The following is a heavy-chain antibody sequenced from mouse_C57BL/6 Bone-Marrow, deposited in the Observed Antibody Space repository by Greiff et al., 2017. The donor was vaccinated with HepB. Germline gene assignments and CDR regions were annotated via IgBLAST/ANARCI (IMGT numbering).Heavy chain of an antibody. CDR1: GFTFSDYY. V-gene: IGHV5-16*01. J-gene: IGHJ2*01. D-gene: IGHD2-2*01. CDR2: INYDGSST. Sequence: EVQLVESEGGLVQPGRSMKLSCTASGFTFSDYYMAWVRQVPEKGLEWVANINYDGSSTYYLDSLKSRFIISRDNAKNILYLQMSSLKSEDTATYYCARVHGYSFDYWGQGTTLTVSS. CDR3: ARVHGYSFDY.